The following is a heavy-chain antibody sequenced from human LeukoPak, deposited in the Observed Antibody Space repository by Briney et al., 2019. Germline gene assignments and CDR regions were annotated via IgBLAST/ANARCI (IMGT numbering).Heavy chain of an antibody. V-gene: IGHV5-51*01. D-gene: IGHD3-3*01. J-gene: IGHJ4*02. CDR2: IYLGDFDI. Sequence: TGESLKISCKTSEYTFTTYWIAWVRQMPGKGLECMGIIYLGDFDIRYSPSFQGQVTISADKSISTAYLQWSSLKASDTAMYYCARTLRFLESAPDYWGQGTLVTVSS. CDR1: EYTFTTYW. CDR3: ARTLRFLESAPDY.